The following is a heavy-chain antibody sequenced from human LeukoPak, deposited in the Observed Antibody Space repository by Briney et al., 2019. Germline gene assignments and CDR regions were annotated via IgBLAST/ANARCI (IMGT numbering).Heavy chain of an antibody. CDR1: GGSISSYY. J-gene: IGHJ4*02. V-gene: IGHV4-59*08. D-gene: IGHD3-3*01. Sequence: SETLSLTCTVSGGSISSYYWGWIRQPPGKGLEWIGYIYYSGSTNYNPSLKSRVTISVDTSRNQFSLRLSSVTAADTAVYYCARGYYDFWSGYSYYCDYWGQGTLVTVSS. CDR2: IYYSGST. CDR3: ARGYYDFWSGYSYYCDY.